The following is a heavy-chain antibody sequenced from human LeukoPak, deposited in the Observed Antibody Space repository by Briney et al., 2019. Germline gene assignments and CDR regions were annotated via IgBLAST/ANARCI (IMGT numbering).Heavy chain of an antibody. J-gene: IGHJ4*02. CDR2: IIAIFGTP. CDR3: ARGRCSAGSCAFDY. Sequence: SVMVSCKASGGTFSTYTINWLRQAPGQGLEWMGGIIAIFGTPNYAQKFQGRVTIRRDESTSTAYMELSGLRSDDTAVYYCARGRCSAGSCAFDYWGQGTLVTVSS. CDR1: GGTFSTYT. D-gene: IGHD2-15*01. V-gene: IGHV1-69*05.